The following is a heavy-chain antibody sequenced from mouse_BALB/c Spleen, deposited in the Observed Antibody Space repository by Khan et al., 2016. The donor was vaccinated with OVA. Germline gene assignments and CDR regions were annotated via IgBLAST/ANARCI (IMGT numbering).Heavy chain of an antibody. J-gene: IGHJ2*01. Sequence: VQLQESGAELVKAGASVKMSCKASGYTFTSYWMHWVKQRLGQGLEWFAETNPTNGRTYYNEKFKSKATLTVDKSSSTAYMLLSGPPFEDSAVYYCARIKKIVATYFDCWGQGTTLTVSS. D-gene: IGHD1-1*01. CDR3: ARIKKIVATYFDC. V-gene: IGHV1S81*02. CDR2: TNPTNGRT. CDR1: GYTFTSYW.